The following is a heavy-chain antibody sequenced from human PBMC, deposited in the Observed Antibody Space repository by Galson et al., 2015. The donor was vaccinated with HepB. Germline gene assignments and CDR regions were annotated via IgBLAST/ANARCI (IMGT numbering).Heavy chain of an antibody. CDR2: FDPEDGET. CDR3: ASTGSYYDGLGDY. Sequence: SVKVSCKVSGYTLTELSMHWVRQAPGKGLEWMGGFDPEDGETIYAQKFQGRVTMTEDTSTDTAYMELSSLRSEDTAVYYCASTGSYYDGLGDYWGQGTLVTVSP. J-gene: IGHJ4*02. V-gene: IGHV1-24*01. CDR1: GYTLTELS. D-gene: IGHD1-26*01.